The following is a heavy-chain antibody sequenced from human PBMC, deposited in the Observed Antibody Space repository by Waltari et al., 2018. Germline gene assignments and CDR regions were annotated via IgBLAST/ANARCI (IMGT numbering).Heavy chain of an antibody. CDR2: IYTSGST. D-gene: IGHD5-12*01. J-gene: IGHJ4*02. CDR1: GGSISSGSYY. Sequence: QVQLQESGPGLVKPSQTLSLTCTVSGGSISSGSYYWSWIRQPAGKGLEWIGYIYTSGSTNYNPSLKSRVTISVDTSKNQFSLKLSSVTAADTAVYYCARVSGYDWSVLDYWGQGTLVTVSS. CDR3: ARVSGYDWSVLDY. V-gene: IGHV4-61*09.